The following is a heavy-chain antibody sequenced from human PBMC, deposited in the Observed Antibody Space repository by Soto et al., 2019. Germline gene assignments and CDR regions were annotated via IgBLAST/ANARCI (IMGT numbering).Heavy chain of an antibody. CDR2: ISSDGSSK. V-gene: IGHV3-30*03. D-gene: IGHD1-26*01. CDR3: ARDHSPDDAFDI. J-gene: IGHJ3*02. Sequence: PGGSLRFSCVASGFTLTNNGMHWVRQAPGQGLEWVAVISSDGSSKYYADSVKGRFTISRDNSKNTLYLQMNSLRAEDTAVYYCARDHSPDDAFDIWGQGTMVTVSS. CDR1: GFTLTNNG.